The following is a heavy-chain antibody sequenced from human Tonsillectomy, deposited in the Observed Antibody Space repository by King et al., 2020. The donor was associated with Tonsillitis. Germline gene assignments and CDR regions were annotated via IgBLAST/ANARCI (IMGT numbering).Heavy chain of an antibody. CDR1: GYTFTGYY. CDR3: ARAYYYDSSGYYRYY. V-gene: IGHV1-2*02. CDR2: INPNSSGT. J-gene: IGHJ4*02. Sequence: QLVQSGAEVKKPGASVKVSCKASGYTFTGYYMHWVRQAPGQGLEWMGWINPNSSGTKYAKKFQGRFTMTRDTSISTAYLELSRLRSDDTAVYYCARAYYYDSSGYYRYYCGPGTLVSVST. D-gene: IGHD3-22*01.